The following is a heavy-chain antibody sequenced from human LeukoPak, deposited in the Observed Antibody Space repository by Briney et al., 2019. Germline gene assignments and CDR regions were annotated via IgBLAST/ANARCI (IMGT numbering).Heavy chain of an antibody. CDR2: IWYDGSNK. V-gene: IGHV3-33*01. D-gene: IGHD5-12*01. J-gene: IGHJ5*02. CDR1: GFTFSSYG. Sequence: GRSLRLSCAASGFTFSSYGMYWVRQAPGKGLEWVAVIWYDGSNKYYADSVKGRFTISRDNSKNTLYLQMNSLRAEDTAVYYCARVASVENWFDPWGQGTLVTVSS. CDR3: ARVASVENWFDP.